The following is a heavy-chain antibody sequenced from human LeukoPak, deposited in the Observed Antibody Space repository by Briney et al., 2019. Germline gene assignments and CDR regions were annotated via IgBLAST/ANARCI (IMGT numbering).Heavy chain of an antibody. CDR2: IYYSGST. V-gene: IGHV4-31*03. D-gene: IGHD3-22*01. CDR3: ARGACYYDSSGYPPPADY. Sequence: PSQTLSLTCTVSGGSISSGGYYWSWIRQHPGKGLEWIGYIYYSGSTYYNPSLKSRVTISVDTSKNQFSLKLSSVTAADTAVYYCARGACYYDSSGYPPPADYWGQGTLVTVSS. CDR1: GGSISSGGYY. J-gene: IGHJ4*02.